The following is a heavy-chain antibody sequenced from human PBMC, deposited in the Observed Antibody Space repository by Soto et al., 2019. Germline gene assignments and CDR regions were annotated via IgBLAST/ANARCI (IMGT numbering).Heavy chain of an antibody. J-gene: IGHJ5*02. V-gene: IGHV3-23*01. CDR1: GFTFSSYA. CDR3: AKSGGYSYGQNWFDP. CDR2: ISGSGGST. Sequence: EVQLLESGGGLVQPGGSLRLSCAASGFTFSSYAMSWVRQAPGKGLEWVSAISGSGGSTYYADSVKGWFTISRDNSKNTLYLQMNSLRAEDTAVYYCAKSGGYSYGQNWFDPWGQGTLVTVSS. D-gene: IGHD5-18*01.